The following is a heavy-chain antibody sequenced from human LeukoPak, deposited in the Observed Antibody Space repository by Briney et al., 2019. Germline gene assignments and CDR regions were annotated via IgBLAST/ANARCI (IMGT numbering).Heavy chain of an antibody. CDR2: VFSSGRT. CDR3: ARSFKYGDDKTRGYGMDV. D-gene: IGHD4-17*01. CDR1: GGSLSPHY. V-gene: IGHV4-59*08. J-gene: IGHJ6*02. Sequence: SETLSLTCIVSGGSLSPHYWSWIRQTPGKGLEFIGYVFSSGRTSYNHSLKSQVTISVDTSNHNISLKLSSVTAADTAVYYCARSFKYGDDKTRGYGMDVWGQGTTVIVSS.